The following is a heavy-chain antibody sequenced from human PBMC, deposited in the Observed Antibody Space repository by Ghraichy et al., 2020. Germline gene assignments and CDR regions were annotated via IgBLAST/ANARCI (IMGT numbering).Heavy chain of an antibody. CDR2: IYYTGST. J-gene: IGHJ6*02. CDR1: GGSISTNSYS. D-gene: IGHD5-12*01. V-gene: IGHV4-39*01. Sequence: SETLSLTCTVSGGSISTNSYSWGWIRQPPGKGLEWIGTIYYTGSTYYNPSLKSRVTISIDTSKNQFSLKLTSVTAADTAVYFCARLYSGHDPHSNYYDGMDVWGLGTTVTVSS. CDR3: ARLYSGHDPHSNYYDGMDV.